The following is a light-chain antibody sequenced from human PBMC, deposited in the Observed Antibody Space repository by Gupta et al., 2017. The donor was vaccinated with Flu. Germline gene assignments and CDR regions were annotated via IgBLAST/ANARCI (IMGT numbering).Light chain of an antibody. CDR1: SSNIGSNY. CDR2: KNI. CDR3: AAWDDSLSGGV. Sequence: QSVLTQPPSASGTPGQRVTISCSGSSSNIGSNYVYWYQQLPGTAPKLLIYKNIQRPSGVPDRFSGSKSGTSASLAISGLRSEDEADYYCAAWDDSLSGGVFGGGTKLTVL. J-gene: IGLJ3*02. V-gene: IGLV1-47*01.